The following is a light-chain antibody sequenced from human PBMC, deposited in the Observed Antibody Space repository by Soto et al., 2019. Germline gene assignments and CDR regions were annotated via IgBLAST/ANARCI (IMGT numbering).Light chain of an antibody. CDR1: GSDVGAYNY. Sequence: SALTQPASVSGSPGQSITISCTGTGSDVGAYNYVSWYQQHPGKAPTLIISEVSNRPSGLSNRFSGSKSGNTASLTISGLQAEDEADYYCSSYAGSNLGVFGTGTKVTVL. V-gene: IGLV2-14*01. CDR2: EVS. CDR3: SSYAGSNLGV. J-gene: IGLJ1*01.